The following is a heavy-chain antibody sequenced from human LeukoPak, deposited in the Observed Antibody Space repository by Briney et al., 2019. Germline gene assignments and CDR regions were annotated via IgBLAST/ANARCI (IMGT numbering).Heavy chain of an antibody. D-gene: IGHD1-26*01. V-gene: IGHV3-30-3*01. J-gene: IGHJ4*02. CDR1: GFTFSSYA. CDR2: ISYDGSNK. Sequence: PGGSLRLSCAASGFTFSSYAMHWVRQAPGKGLEWVAVISYDGSNKYYADSVKGRFTISRDNSKNTLSLQVNSLRAEDTAVYYCARDYSERYSIDYWGQGTLVTVSS. CDR3: ARDYSERYSIDY.